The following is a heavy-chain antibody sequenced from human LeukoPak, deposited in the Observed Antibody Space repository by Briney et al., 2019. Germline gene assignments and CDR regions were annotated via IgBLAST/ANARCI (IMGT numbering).Heavy chain of an antibody. V-gene: IGHV6-1*01. Sequence: SQTLSLTCAISGDSISSNSAAWNWIRQSPSRGLAWLGRTYYRSKWYNDYAVSVKSRITINPDTSKNQFSLKLSSVTAADTAVYYCARRDIKWELPDSWGQGTLVTVSS. CDR1: GDSISSNSAA. J-gene: IGHJ4*02. CDR2: TYYRSKWYN. D-gene: IGHD1-26*01. CDR3: ARRDIKWELPDS.